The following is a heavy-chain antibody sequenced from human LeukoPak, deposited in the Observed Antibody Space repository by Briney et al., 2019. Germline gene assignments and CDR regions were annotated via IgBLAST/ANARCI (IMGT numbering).Heavy chain of an antibody. Sequence: SETLSLTCSVSGVSISSYYWSWLRQPPEKGLEWLGYIHYSGSTNYNPSLKSRVTISVDTSKNQFSLKLSSVTAADTAVYYCARKLGGLTDAFDIWGQGTMVTVSS. CDR3: ARKLGGLTDAFDI. D-gene: IGHD3-16*01. V-gene: IGHV4-59*01. J-gene: IGHJ3*02. CDR2: IHYSGST. CDR1: GVSISSYY.